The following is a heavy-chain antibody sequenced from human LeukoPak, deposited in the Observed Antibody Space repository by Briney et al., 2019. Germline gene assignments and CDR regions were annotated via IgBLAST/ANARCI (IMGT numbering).Heavy chain of an antibody. V-gene: IGHV1-2*02. Sequence: ASVKVSCKASGYTFTGYHTHWVRQAPGQGLEWMGWIKPNSGGTKYAQNFQDRVTMTRDTSISTAYMELSRLRSDDTAVYYCARDRGIAVAGTGGDWGQGTLVTVSS. CDR3: ARDRGIAVAGTGGD. CDR1: GYTFTGYH. CDR2: IKPNSGGT. D-gene: IGHD6-19*01. J-gene: IGHJ4*02.